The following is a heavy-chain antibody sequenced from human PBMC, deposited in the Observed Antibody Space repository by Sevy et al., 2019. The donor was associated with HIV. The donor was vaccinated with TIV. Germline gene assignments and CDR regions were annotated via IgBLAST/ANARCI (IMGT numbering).Heavy chain of an antibody. Sequence: GGSLRLSCAASGFTFRSHAMSWVRQAPGKALEWVSTISGSGSNTYYANSVKGRFTISRDNSKNTQYLQMNSLRAEDTAVYYCVKTSPPTVTTHYYGMDVWGQGTTVTVSS. V-gene: IGHV3-23*01. CDR1: GFTFRSHA. J-gene: IGHJ6*02. CDR2: ISGSGSNT. CDR3: VKTSPPTVTTHYYGMDV. D-gene: IGHD4-17*01.